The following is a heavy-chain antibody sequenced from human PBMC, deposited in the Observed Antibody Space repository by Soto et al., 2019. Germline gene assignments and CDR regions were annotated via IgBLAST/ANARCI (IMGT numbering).Heavy chain of an antibody. CDR2: ISSCGSTI. D-gene: IGHD2-15*01. Sequence: QVQLVESGGGLVKPGGSLRLSCAASGFTFSDYYMSWIRQAPGKGLEWVSYISSCGSTIYYADSVKGRFTISRDNAKTSLYLQINSLRAEDTAVYYCARDRAPYCSGCSCYSGKKVWNYYYGMDVWGQGTTVTVSS. V-gene: IGHV3-11*01. J-gene: IGHJ6*02. CDR3: ARDRAPYCSGCSCYSGKKVWNYYYGMDV. CDR1: GFTFSDYY.